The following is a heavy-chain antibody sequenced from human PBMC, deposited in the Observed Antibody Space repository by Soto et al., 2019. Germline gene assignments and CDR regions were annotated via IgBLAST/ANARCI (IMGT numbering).Heavy chain of an antibody. D-gene: IGHD6-13*01. CDR2: INPSGGST. Sequence: ASVKVSCKASGYTFTSYYMHWVRQAPGQGLEWMGIINPSGGSTSYAQKFQGRVTMTRDTSTSTVYMELSRLRSEDTAVYYCARDHGRAAAGYYYGMDVWGQGTTVTVSS. CDR1: GYTFTSYY. J-gene: IGHJ6*02. CDR3: ARDHGRAAAGYYYGMDV. V-gene: IGHV1-46*01.